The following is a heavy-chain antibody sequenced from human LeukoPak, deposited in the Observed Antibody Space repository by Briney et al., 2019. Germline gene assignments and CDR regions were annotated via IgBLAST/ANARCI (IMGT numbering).Heavy chain of an antibody. CDR1: GFTFSSYG. Sequence: GGSLRLSCAASGFTFSSYGMHWVRQAPGKGLEWVAVIWYEGSNKYYADSVKGRFTISRDNSKNTLYLQMNSLRAEDTAVYYCAKDPGLGGYYYDSSGYPSWGQGTLVTVSS. CDR2: IWYEGSNK. V-gene: IGHV3-33*06. J-gene: IGHJ4*02. D-gene: IGHD3-22*01. CDR3: AKDPGLGGYYYDSSGYPS.